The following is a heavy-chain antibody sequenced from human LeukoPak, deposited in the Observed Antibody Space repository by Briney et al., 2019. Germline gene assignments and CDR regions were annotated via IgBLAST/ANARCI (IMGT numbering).Heavy chain of an antibody. V-gene: IGHV3-30*02. CDR2: IRYDGTYK. CDR1: GFPFHTFG. Sequence: PGGSLRLSCVASGFPFHTFGMHWVRQAPGKGLEWVAYIRYDGTYKYYSDSVKGRFTISRANSNNTVHLQMNRVRAGDTAMYYCAKAKISEIGYYDYWGQGILVTVSS. J-gene: IGHJ4*02. CDR3: AKAKISEIGYYDY.